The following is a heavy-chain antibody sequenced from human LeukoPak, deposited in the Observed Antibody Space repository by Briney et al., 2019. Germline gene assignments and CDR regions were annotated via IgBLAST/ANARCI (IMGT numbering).Heavy chain of an antibody. CDR3: VRDGYSYGFMLAFDI. CDR2: INSDGAST. V-gene: IGHV3-74*01. D-gene: IGHD5-18*01. J-gene: IGHJ3*02. CDR1: GFTFSGYW. Sequence: GRSLRLSCAASGFTFSGYWMHWVRQAPGKGLVWVSRINSDGASTSYADSVKGRFAISRDSAKNTMYLQMNSLRAEDTAVYYCVRDGYSYGFMLAFDIWGLGTRVTVSS.